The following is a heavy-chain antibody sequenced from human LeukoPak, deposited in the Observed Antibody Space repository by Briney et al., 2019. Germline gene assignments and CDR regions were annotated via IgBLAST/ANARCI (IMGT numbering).Heavy chain of an antibody. D-gene: IGHD1-26*01. CDR3: ARDPTTYSRGFYFDY. CDR2: IKQDGSEK. J-gene: IGHJ4*02. Sequence: GGSLRLSCAASGFTFSSYWMSWVRQAPGKGLEWVANIKQDGSEKYYVDSVKGRFTISRDNAKNTLYLQMNSLRAEDTAMYYCARDPTTYSRGFYFDYWGQGTLVTVSS. V-gene: IGHV3-7*01. CDR1: GFTFSSYW.